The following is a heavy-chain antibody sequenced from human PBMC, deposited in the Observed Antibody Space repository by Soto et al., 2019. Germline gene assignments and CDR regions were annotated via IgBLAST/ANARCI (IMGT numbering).Heavy chain of an antibody. D-gene: IGHD2-15*01. CDR1: GFTFSSYA. CDR2: ISGSGGST. J-gene: IGHJ4*02. Sequence: PGGSLRLSCAASGFTFSSYAMSWARQAPGKGLEWVSAISGSGGSTYYADSVKGRFTISRDNSKNTLYLQMNSLRAEDTAVYYCAKEPKGYCSGGSCYSGWGQGTLVTVSS. V-gene: IGHV3-23*01. CDR3: AKEPKGYCSGGSCYSG.